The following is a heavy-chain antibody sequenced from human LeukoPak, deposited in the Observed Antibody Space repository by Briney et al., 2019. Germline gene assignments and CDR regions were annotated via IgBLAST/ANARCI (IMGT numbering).Heavy chain of an antibody. J-gene: IGHJ4*02. V-gene: IGHV3-20*04. D-gene: IGHD4-23*01. CDR2: ISWSGGTT. CDR3: ARDYGGNSGFFDY. Sequence: GGSLRLSCAASGFTFDDHGMSWVRQAPGKGLECVSRISWSGGTTGYADSVKGRFSISRDNAKNSLYLQMNSLRAEDTALYYCARDYGGNSGFFDYWGQGTLVTVSS. CDR1: GFTFDDHG.